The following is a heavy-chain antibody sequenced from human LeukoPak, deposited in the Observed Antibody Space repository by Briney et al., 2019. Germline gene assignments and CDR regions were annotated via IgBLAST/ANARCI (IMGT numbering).Heavy chain of an antibody. CDR3: ARDAGVVVAARYFDY. CDR1: GFTFSSYG. J-gene: IGHJ4*02. Sequence: GRSLRLSCAASGFTFSSYGMHWVRQAPGKGLEWVAVIWYDGSNKYYADSVKGRFTISRDNSMNTLYLQMNSLRAEDTAVYYCARDAGVVVAARYFDYWGQGTLVTVSS. V-gene: IGHV3-33*01. D-gene: IGHD2-15*01. CDR2: IWYDGSNK.